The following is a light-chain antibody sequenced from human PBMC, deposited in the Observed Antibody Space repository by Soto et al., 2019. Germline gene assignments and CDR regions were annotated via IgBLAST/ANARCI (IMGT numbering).Light chain of an antibody. Sequence: QSALTQPASVSGSPGQSITISCTGTSSDVGGYNYVSWYQQHPGKAPKLMIYDVSNRPSGVSNRFSGSKSGNTASLTISGLQAEDEADYYSSSYTSSSVVFGEGTKLTVL. CDR1: SSDVGGYNY. V-gene: IGLV2-14*01. J-gene: IGLJ2*01. CDR3: SSYTSSSVV. CDR2: DVS.